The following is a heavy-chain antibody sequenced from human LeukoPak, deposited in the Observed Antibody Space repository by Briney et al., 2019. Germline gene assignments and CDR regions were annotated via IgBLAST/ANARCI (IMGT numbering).Heavy chain of an antibody. J-gene: IGHJ3*02. CDR1: GGSISSSSYY. CDR3: AREYCSSTSCYRRDAFDI. CDR2: IYYSGST. V-gene: IGHV4-39*07. Sequence: SETLSLTCTVSGGSISSSSYYWGWIRQPPGKGLEWIGSIYYSGSTYYNPSLKSRVTISVDTSKNQFSLKLSSVTAADTAVYYCAREYCSSTSCYRRDAFDIWGQGTKVTVSS. D-gene: IGHD2-2*02.